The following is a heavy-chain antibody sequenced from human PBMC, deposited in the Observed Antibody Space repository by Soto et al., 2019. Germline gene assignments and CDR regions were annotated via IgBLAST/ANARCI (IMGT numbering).Heavy chain of an antibody. V-gene: IGHV1-18*01. CDR3: ARAVAVPADFDY. Sequence: ASVKVSCKASGYTFTDFGISWVRQAPGQGLEWMGWISAYNRNTNYAQKVQGRVTMTTDTSTSTAYMELRSLTSEDTAVYFCARAVAVPADFDYWGQGTLVTVSS. CDR2: ISAYNRNT. J-gene: IGHJ4*02. D-gene: IGHD6-19*01. CDR1: GYTFTDFG.